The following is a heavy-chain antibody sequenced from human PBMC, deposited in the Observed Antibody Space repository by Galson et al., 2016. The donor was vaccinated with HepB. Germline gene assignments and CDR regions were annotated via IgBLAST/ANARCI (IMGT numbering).Heavy chain of an antibody. CDR3: TRDPESYN. J-gene: IGHJ4*02. D-gene: IGHD1-14*01. CDR2: ITGSGDKA. V-gene: IGHV3-23*01. CDR1: GFTFSTSP. Sequence: SLRLSCAASGFTFSTSPMSWVRRAPGKGLEWLSSITGSGDKAYYADSVQGRFTISRDTSQNTLYLQMSSLRAEDTALYYCTRDPESYNWGRGTLVIVSS.